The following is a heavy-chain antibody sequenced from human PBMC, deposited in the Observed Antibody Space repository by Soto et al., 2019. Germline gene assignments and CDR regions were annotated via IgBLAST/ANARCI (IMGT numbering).Heavy chain of an antibody. CDR3: ARIHWAQSSLDY. D-gene: IGHD6-19*01. V-gene: IGHV4-30-2*01. J-gene: IGHJ4*02. CDR2: VTHSGTA. CDR1: GGSIDSGAFS. Sequence: PSETLSLTCAVSGGSIDSGAFSLSWIRQPPGKGLEWIGYVTHSGTAYSIPSLNGRLALSVDSSQTQFSLKLTSVTAADSAFYYCARIHWAQSSLDYWGRGILVTVSS.